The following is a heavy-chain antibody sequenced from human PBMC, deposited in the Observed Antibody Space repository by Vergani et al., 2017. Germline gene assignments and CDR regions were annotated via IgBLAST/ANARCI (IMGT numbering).Heavy chain of an antibody. Sequence: QVQLQQWGAGLLKPSETLSLTCAVYGGSFSGYYWSWIRQPPGKGLEWIGEINHSGSTNYNPSLKSRVTISVDTSKNQFSLKLSSVTAAETAVYYCATPGSSGWYYFDYWGQGTLVTVSS. CDR3: ATPGSSGWYYFDY. D-gene: IGHD6-19*01. CDR1: GGSFSGYY. V-gene: IGHV4-34*01. J-gene: IGHJ4*02. CDR2: INHSGST.